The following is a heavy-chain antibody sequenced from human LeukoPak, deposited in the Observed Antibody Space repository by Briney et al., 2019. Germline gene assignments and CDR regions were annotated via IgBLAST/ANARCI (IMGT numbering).Heavy chain of an antibody. J-gene: IGHJ4*02. CDR3: ARDRDDYYDSSGYYYD. Sequence: GGTLRLSCAASGFTFSNFWMSWVRQAPGKGLEWVANIKQDGSKKNYVDSVKGRFSISRDNGKKSMYLQMNSLRAEDTAVYYCARDRDDYYDSSGYYYDWGQGTLVTVSS. CDR2: IKQDGSKK. D-gene: IGHD3-22*01. V-gene: IGHV3-7*01. CDR1: GFTFSNFW.